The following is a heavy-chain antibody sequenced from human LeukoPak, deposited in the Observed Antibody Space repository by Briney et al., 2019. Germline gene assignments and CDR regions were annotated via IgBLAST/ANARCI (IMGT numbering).Heavy chain of an antibody. V-gene: IGHV3-9*01. CDR2: ISWNSGSI. CDR1: GFTFDDYA. D-gene: IGHD3-22*01. J-gene: IGHJ4*02. CDR3: AIAHSYYYDSSRPTAFDY. Sequence: GRSLRLSCAASGFTFDDYAMHWVRQAPGKGLEWVSGISWNSGSIGYADSVKGRFTISRDNAKNSLYLQMNSLRAEDTAVYYCAIAHSYYYDSSRPTAFDYWGQGTLVTVSS.